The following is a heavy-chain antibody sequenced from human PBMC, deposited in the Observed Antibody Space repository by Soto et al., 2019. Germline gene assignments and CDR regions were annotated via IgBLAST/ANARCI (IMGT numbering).Heavy chain of an antibody. CDR2: IYYSGST. CDR3: ARYDDYGAYAYDWFDP. Sequence: QLQLQESGPGLVKPSETLSLTCTVSGGAISSSSYYWGWIRQPPGKGLEWIGSIYYSGSTYYNPSLMSRVTLSVVTSKNQFSLKLSSVTAADTAVYYCARYDDYGAYAYDWFDPWGQGTLVTVTS. V-gene: IGHV4-39*01. CDR1: GGAISSSSYY. D-gene: IGHD4-17*01. J-gene: IGHJ5*02.